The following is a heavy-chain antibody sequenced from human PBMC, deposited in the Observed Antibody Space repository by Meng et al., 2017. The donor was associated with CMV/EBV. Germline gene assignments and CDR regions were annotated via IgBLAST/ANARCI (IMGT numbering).Heavy chain of an antibody. D-gene: IGHD2-15*01. Sequence: QVQLQQGGAGHLKPSAPLSLTCAVYGGSFSGYYWSWIRQPPGKGLEWIGEINHSGSTNYNPSLKSRVTISVDTSKNQFSLKLSSVTAADTAVYYCASSLTYPDYWGQGTLVTVSS. CDR1: GGSFSGYY. J-gene: IGHJ4*02. V-gene: IGHV4-34*01. CDR3: ASSLTYPDY. CDR2: INHSGST.